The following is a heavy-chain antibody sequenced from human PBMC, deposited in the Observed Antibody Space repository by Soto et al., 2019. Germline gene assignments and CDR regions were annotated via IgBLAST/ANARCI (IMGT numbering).Heavy chain of an antibody. J-gene: IGHJ5*02. V-gene: IGHV3-9*01. CDR2: INWNSGST. CDR1: VLTVEDYA. D-gene: IGHD2-21*01. CDR3: ARGRGALTVISNWFDP. Sequence: GGSMRLSCEASVLTVEDYAMHWIRQAPGKGLEWVAGINWNSGSTGYADSVKGRFTISRDNVNNSLHLEMSTLKAEDTAMYYCARGRGALTVISNWFDPWGQGTLVTVSS.